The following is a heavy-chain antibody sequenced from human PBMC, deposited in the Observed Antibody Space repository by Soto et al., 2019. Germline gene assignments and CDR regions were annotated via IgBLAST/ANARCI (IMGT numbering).Heavy chain of an antibody. CDR3: ARGNNVLRYFGNWFDP. CDR1: GGSISSGGYY. D-gene: IGHD3-9*01. J-gene: IGHJ5*02. V-gene: IGHV4-31*02. CDR2: IYYSGSA. Sequence: PSETLSLTCTVSGGSISSGGYYRSWIRQHPGKGLEWIGYIYYSGSAYYNPSLKSRVTISVDTSKNQFSLKLSSVTAADTAVYYCARGNNVLRYFGNWFDPWGQGTLVTVSS.